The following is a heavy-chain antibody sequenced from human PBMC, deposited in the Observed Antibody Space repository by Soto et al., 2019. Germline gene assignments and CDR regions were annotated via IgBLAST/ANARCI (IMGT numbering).Heavy chain of an antibody. J-gene: IGHJ4*02. Sequence: SGPTLVNPTETLTLTCTFSGFSLTTGVGVGWVRQPPGKALEWLALVYWDDDKHYTPSLMSRLTITKDISKGQVVLTMTNMDPVDTATYYCATLTFPFWGPGTLVTVSS. CDR3: ATLTFPF. CDR2: VYWDDDK. V-gene: IGHV2-5*02. CDR1: GFSLTTGVG.